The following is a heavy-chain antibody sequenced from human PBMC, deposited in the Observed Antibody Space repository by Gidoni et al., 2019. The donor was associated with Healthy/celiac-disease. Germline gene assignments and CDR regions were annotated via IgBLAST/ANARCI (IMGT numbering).Heavy chain of an antibody. V-gene: IGHV4-34*01. CDR2: INHSGST. J-gene: IGHJ4*02. Sequence: QVQLQQWGAGRLKPSETLSLTCAVYGGSFSGYYWSWIRQPPGKGLECIGEINHSGSTTYNPSLKSRVTISVYTSKNQFSLKLSSVTAADTAVYYCARGLSGRDYFDYWGQGTLVTVSS. CDR3: ARGLSGRDYFDY. CDR1: GGSFSGYY.